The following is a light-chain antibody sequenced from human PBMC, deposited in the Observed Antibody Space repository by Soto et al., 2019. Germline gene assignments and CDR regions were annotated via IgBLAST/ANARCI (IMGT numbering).Light chain of an antibody. Sequence: QSAVTQPASVSESPGQSITISCTGTSSDVGSYNLVSWYQQHPGKAPKLMIYEGSERPSGVSNRFSGSKSGNTASLTISGLQAEDEADYYCCSYAGSRIHYVFGTGTKVTVL. J-gene: IGLJ1*01. CDR2: EGS. CDR3: CSYAGSRIHYV. CDR1: SSDVGSYNL. V-gene: IGLV2-23*01.